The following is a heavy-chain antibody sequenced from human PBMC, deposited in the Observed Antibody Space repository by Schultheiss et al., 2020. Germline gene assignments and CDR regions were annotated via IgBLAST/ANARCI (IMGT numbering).Heavy chain of an antibody. CDR2: IYYSGST. Sequence: SQTLSLTCTVSGGSISSSSYYWGWIRQPPGKWLEWIGSIYYSGSTYYNPSLKSRVTISVDTSKNQFSLKLSSVTAADTAVYYCAKAADYGLYYYGMDVWGQGTTVTVSS. V-gene: IGHV4-39*01. CDR1: GGSISSSSYY. J-gene: IGHJ6*02. CDR3: AKAADYGLYYYGMDV. D-gene: IGHD4-17*01.